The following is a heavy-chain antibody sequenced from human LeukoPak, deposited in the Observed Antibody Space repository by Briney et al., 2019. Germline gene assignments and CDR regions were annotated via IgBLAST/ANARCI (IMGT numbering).Heavy chain of an antibody. CDR1: GGSFSGYY. Sequence: ETLSLTCAVYGGSFSGYYWSWVRQAPGKGLEWVSATSGSDSSTYYADSVKGRFTISRDNSKNTMYLQMNSLRAEDTAVYYCAKEQRGYSGYAVGSCFDPWGQGTLVTVSS. V-gene: IGHV3-23*01. CDR2: TSGSDSST. J-gene: IGHJ5*02. CDR3: AKEQRGYSGYAVGSCFDP. D-gene: IGHD5-12*01.